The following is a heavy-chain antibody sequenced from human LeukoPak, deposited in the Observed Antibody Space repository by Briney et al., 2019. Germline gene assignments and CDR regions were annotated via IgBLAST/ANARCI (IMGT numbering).Heavy chain of an antibody. V-gene: IGHV3-74*01. CDR2: INEDGSTT. Sequence: GGSLRLSCAASGFTFSSNWMHWVRQAPGKGLVWVSRINEDGSTTNYADSVKGRSTIFRDNAKNTLYLQVNSLRAEDTAVYYCVRDLGGRSGHWGQGTLVTVSS. D-gene: IGHD1-26*01. CDR1: GFTFSSNW. J-gene: IGHJ4*02. CDR3: VRDLGGRSGH.